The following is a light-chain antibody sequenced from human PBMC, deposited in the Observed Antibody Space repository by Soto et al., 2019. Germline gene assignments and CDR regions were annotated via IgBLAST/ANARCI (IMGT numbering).Light chain of an antibody. J-gene: IGKJ4*01. V-gene: IGKV1-33*01. CDR1: QDISNY. Sequence: DIQMTQSPSSLSASVGDRVTITCQASQDISNYLNWYQQKPGKAPKLLIYDASNLETGVPSRFNGSGSGTDFTFTISSLQPEDIATYYCQQYDNLPFGGGTKVDIK. CDR3: QQYDNLP. CDR2: DAS.